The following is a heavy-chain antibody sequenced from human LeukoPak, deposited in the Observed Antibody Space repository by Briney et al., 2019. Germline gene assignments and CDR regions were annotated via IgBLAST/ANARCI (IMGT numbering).Heavy chain of an antibody. Sequence: GRSLRLSCAASGLTFRNYGMHWVRQAPGKGLEWVAVIWYDGSNEGYADSVKGRFTISRDNSNNMLYLQMNSLRDEDTAVYYCATNSGTPPRYMNVWGKGTTVSVSS. CDR1: GLTFRNYG. J-gene: IGHJ6*03. CDR3: ATNSGTPPRYMNV. V-gene: IGHV3-33*01. CDR2: IWYDGSNE. D-gene: IGHD1-26*01.